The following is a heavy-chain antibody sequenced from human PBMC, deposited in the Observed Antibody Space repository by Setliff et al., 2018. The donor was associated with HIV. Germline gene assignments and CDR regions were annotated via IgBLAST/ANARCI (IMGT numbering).Heavy chain of an antibody. CDR3: ARAPFYYGSGGYQTFDY. CDR2: IHHSGRT. CDR1: GYSISSGYY. J-gene: IGHJ4*02. V-gene: IGHV4-38-2*01. D-gene: IGHD3-10*01. Sequence: PSETLSLTCAVSGYSISSGYYWGWIRQPPGKGLEWIGSIHHSGRTYYNPSLKSRVTISVDTSKNQFSLKLSSVTAADTAVYYCARAPFYYGSGGYQTFDYWGQGTLVTVSS.